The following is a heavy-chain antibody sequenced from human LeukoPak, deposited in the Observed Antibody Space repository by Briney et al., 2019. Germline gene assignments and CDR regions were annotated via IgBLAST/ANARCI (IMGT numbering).Heavy chain of an antibody. CDR2: ITATSLHI. J-gene: IGHJ4*02. D-gene: IGHD2-8*01. CDR3: AKDRGPSMRGIDC. V-gene: IGHV3-21*01. Sequence: GGSLRLSCAASGVTYSGYSMNWVRQAPGEGLEWVSAITATSLHIYHADSVKGRFTISRDNAKNALYLQMNSLRAEDTAVYYCAKDRGPSMRGIDCWGQGPLVAVSS. CDR1: GVTYSGYS.